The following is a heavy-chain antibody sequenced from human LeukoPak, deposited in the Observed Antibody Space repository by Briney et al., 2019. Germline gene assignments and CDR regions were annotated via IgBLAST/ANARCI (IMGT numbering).Heavy chain of an antibody. D-gene: IGHD3-16*01. J-gene: IGHJ3*02. Sequence: GGSLRLSCTASGFTFGDYVMSWFRQAPGKGLEWVGFIKSKAYGGTTEYAASVKGRFTISRDDSKSIAYLQMNSLKTEDTGVYYCTRGQDRYTSGLDDAFDIWGQGTMVTVSS. CDR1: GFTFGDYV. CDR2: IKSKAYGGTT. V-gene: IGHV3-49*03. CDR3: TRGQDRYTSGLDDAFDI.